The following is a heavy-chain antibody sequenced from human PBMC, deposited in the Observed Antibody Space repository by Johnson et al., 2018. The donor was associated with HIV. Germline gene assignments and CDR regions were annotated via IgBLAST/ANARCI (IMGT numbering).Heavy chain of an antibody. CDR2: ISWDGGST. V-gene: IGHV3-43*01. Sequence: VQLVESGGVVVQPGGSLRLSCAASGFTFDDSTMHWVRQAPGKGLEWVSLISWDGGSTYYADSVKGRFTISRDNSKNTLYLQMNSLRAEDTAVYYCAKSGLFVLVVYAPDVLDIWGQGTMVTVSS. J-gene: IGHJ3*02. CDR3: AKSGLFVLVVYAPDVLDI. D-gene: IGHD2-8*02. CDR1: GFTFDDST.